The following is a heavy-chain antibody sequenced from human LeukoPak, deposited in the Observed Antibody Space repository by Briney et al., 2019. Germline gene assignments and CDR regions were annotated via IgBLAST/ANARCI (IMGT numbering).Heavy chain of an antibody. CDR1: GFTFSSYA. V-gene: IGHV3-64D*06. CDR2: ISSNGGST. D-gene: IGHD5-12*01. Sequence: GGSLRLSCSASGFTFSSYAMHWVRQAPGKGLEYVSAISSNGGSTCYADSVKGRFTISRDNSKNTLHLQMSSLRAEDTAVYYCVKGNSGYVRRYFDYWGQGTLVTVSS. CDR3: VKGNSGYVRRYFDY. J-gene: IGHJ4*02.